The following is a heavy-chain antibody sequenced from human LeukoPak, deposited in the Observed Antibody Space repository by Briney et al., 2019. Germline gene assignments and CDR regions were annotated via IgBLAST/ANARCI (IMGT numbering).Heavy chain of an antibody. Sequence: ASVKVSCKASGYTFTSYGINWVRQAPGQGLEWMVGISDYNGNTKYAQKLQGRVTMTTDTSQSTAYLELRSLRSDDPAVYYCARGPGGRRGYHPLEDYCYYYYMDVWGKGTTVTVSS. V-gene: IGHV1-18*01. J-gene: IGHJ6*03. CDR2: ISDYNGNT. CDR1: GYTFTSYG. CDR3: ARGPGGRRGYHPLEDYCYYYYMDV. D-gene: IGHD3-22*01.